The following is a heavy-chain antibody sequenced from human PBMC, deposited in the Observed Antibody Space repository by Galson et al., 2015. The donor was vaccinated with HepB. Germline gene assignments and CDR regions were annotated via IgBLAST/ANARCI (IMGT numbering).Heavy chain of an antibody. Sequence: SVKVSCKASGYTFTSYGFSWVRQAPGQGLEWMGWISAYNGNTNYAQKLQGRVTMTTDTSTSTAYMELRSLRSDDTAVYYCARPFLDYGDYRWFDPWGQGTLVTVSS. J-gene: IGHJ5*02. V-gene: IGHV1-18*04. D-gene: IGHD4-17*01. CDR2: ISAYNGNT. CDR1: GYTFTSYG. CDR3: ARPFLDYGDYRWFDP.